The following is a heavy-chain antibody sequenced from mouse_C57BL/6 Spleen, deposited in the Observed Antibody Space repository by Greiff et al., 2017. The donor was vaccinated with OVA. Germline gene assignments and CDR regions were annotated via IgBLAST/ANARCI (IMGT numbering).Heavy chain of an antibody. CDR1: GYTFTSYW. V-gene: IGHV1-55*01. CDR3: ARRWDYDVGAMDY. Sequence: QVQLQQPGAELVKPGASVKMSCKASGYTFTSYWITWVKQRPGQGLEWIGDIYPGSGSTNYNEKFKSKATLTVDTSSSTAYMQLSSLTSEDSAVYYCARRWDYDVGAMDYWGQGTSVTVSS. D-gene: IGHD2-4*01. J-gene: IGHJ4*01. CDR2: IYPGSGST.